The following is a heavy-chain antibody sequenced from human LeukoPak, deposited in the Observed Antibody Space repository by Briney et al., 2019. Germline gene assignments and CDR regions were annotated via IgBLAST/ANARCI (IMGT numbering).Heavy chain of an antibody. CDR3: ARVRGGYNYDY. CDR1: GSTFSSHA. J-gene: IGHJ4*02. Sequence: GRSLRLSCAASGSTFSSHAIHWVRQAPGKGLEWVAVIWFDGSNKYYVDSVKGRFTISRDNSKNTVYLQMDSLRAEDTAVYYCARVRGGYNYDYWGQGTLVTVSS. V-gene: IGHV3-33*01. D-gene: IGHD5-24*01. CDR2: IWFDGSNK.